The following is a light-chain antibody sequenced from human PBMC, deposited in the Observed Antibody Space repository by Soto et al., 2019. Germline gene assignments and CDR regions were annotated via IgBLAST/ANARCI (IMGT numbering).Light chain of an antibody. CDR1: QSISSW. Sequence: DIQMTQSPSTLSASVGDRVTITCRARQSISSWLAWYQQKPGKAPKFLMYKASNLESGVPSRFSGSGSGTEFTLTISSLQPDDFATYFCQQYNTYPYTFGQGTKLEIK. CDR3: QQYNTYPYT. CDR2: KAS. V-gene: IGKV1-5*03. J-gene: IGKJ2*01.